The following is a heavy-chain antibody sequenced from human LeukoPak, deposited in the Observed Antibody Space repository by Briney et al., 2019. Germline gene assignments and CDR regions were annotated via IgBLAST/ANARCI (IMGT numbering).Heavy chain of an antibody. CDR2: IIPIFGTA. D-gene: IGHD3-22*01. CDR3: ARERGYYDSSGYPFDY. CDR1: GGTFSSYA. V-gene: IGHV1-69*01. J-gene: IGHJ4*02. Sequence: ASVKVSCKASGGTFSSYAISWVRQARGQGLEWMGEIIPIFGTANYAQKFQGRVTITADESTSTAYMELSSLRSEDTAVYYCARERGYYDSSGYPFDYWGQGTLVTVSS.